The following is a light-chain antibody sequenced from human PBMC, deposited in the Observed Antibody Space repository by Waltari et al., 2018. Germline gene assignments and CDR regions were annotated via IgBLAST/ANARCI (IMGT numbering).Light chain of an antibody. Sequence: SYELPQPPAVSVSPAQTARITCSGDPFPNQYTHSYQQKPGQAPVLVIYKDSERPSGIPERFSGPSSGTTVTLTISGVQAEDEADYYCQSADSSGTYVFGTGTKVTVL. J-gene: IGLJ1*01. V-gene: IGLV3-25*03. CDR2: KDS. CDR3: QSADSSGTYV. CDR1: PFPNQY.